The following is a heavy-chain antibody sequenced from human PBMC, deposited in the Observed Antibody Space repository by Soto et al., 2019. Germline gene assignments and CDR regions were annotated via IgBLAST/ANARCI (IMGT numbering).Heavy chain of an antibody. CDR3: ARVETYYYDSSGSGWFDP. J-gene: IGHJ5*02. CDR2: IYHSGST. V-gene: IGHV4-4*02. Sequence: SETLSLTCAVSGGSISSSNWWSWVRQPPGKGLEWIGEIYHSGSTNYNPSLKSRVTISVDKSKNQFSLKLSSVTAADTAVYYCARVETYYYDSSGSGWFDPWGQGTLVTVS. CDR1: GGSISSSNW. D-gene: IGHD3-22*01.